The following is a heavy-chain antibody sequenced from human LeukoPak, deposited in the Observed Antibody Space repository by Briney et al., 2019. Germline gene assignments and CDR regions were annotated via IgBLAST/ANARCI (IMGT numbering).Heavy chain of an antibody. CDR2: IDPSDSYT. J-gene: IGHJ4*02. V-gene: IGHV5-10-1*01. CDR3: ASRLGYCSGGSCYDH. Sequence: GESLKISCKGSGYSFTSYWISWVRQMPGKGLEWMGRIDPSDSYTNYSPSFQGHVTISAGKSISTAYLQWSSLKASDTAMYYCASRLGYCSGGSCYDHGGQGTLVTVSS. D-gene: IGHD2-15*01. CDR1: GYSFTSYW.